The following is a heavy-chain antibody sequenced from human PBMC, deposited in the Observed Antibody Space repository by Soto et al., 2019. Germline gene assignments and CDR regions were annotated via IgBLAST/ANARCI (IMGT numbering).Heavy chain of an antibody. CDR1: GFTFSSYS. D-gene: IGHD2-21*01. Sequence: GGSMRLSCAASGFTFSSYSMNCVRQAPGKGLEWVSIISGSGGVTSYADSVKGRFTISRDNSKNSLFLQMKSLRDEDTAVYYCAKVTDCGVSRCDDGIDIWGRGTLVTVSS. CDR2: ISGSGGVT. J-gene: IGHJ3*02. CDR3: AKVTDCGVSRCDDGIDI. V-gene: IGHV3-23*01.